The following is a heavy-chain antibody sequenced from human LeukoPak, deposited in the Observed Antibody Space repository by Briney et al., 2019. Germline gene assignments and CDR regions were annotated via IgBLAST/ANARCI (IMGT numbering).Heavy chain of an antibody. J-gene: IGHJ4*02. V-gene: IGHV4-4*07. CDR3: ARQRAYCSSTSCHHFDY. CDR1: GGSISSYY. D-gene: IGHD2-2*01. CDR2: IYTSGST. Sequence: PSETLSLTCTVSGGSISSYYWSWIRQPAGKGLEWIGRIYTSGSTNYNPSLKSRVTMSVDTSKSQFSLKLSSVTAADTAVYYCARQRAYCSSTSCHHFDYWGQGTLVTVSS.